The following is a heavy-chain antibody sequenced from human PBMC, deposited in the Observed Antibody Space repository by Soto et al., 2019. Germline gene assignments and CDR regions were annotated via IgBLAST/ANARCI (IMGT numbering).Heavy chain of an antibody. CDR3: ARLPGDSSGYYFPGYFDY. V-gene: IGHV4-59*08. CDR2: IYYSGST. CDR1: GGSISSYY. Sequence: SETLSLTCTVSGGSISSYYWSWIRQPPGKGLEWIGYIYYSGSTNYNPSLKSRVTISVDTSKNQFSLKLSSVTAADTAVYGCARLPGDSSGYYFPGYFDYWGQGTLVTVSS. J-gene: IGHJ4*02. D-gene: IGHD3-22*01.